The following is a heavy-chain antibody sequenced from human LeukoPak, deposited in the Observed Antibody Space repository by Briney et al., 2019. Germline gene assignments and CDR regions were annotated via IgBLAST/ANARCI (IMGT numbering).Heavy chain of an antibody. Sequence: GGSLRLSCAASGFTFNTYTMNWVRQAPGKGLEWVSYISGSSGIIDYADSVRGRFTISRDNAKNSLYLQMNSLRAEDTAVYYCAREFAYYWGQGTLVTVSS. V-gene: IGHV3-48*01. CDR2: ISGSSGII. CDR1: GFTFNTYT. CDR3: AREFAYY. J-gene: IGHJ4*02.